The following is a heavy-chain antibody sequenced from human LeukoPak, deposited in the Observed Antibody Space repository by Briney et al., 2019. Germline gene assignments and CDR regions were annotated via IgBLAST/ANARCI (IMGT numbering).Heavy chain of an antibody. CDR1: GGSISSYY. CDR2: IYYSGST. CDR3: ARRSSSSRYGPNYYYYGMDV. Sequence: SETLSLTCTVSGGSISSYYWSWIRQPPGKGLEWIGYIYYSGSTNYNPSLKSRVTISVDTSKNQFSLKLSSVTAADTAVYYCARRSSSSRYGPNYYYYGMDVWGQGTTVTVSS. V-gene: IGHV4-59*08. D-gene: IGHD6-13*01. J-gene: IGHJ6*02.